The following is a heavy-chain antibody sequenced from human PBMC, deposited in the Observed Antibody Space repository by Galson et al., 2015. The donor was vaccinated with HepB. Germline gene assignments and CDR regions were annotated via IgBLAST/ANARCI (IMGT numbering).Heavy chain of an antibody. CDR1: GFTFSSYS. CDR3: AREGGSGAFDI. V-gene: IGHV3-21*01. D-gene: IGHD3-10*01. Sequence: SLRLSCAASGFTFSSYSMNWVRQAPGKGLEWVSSISSSSSYIYYADSVKGRFTISRDNAKNSLYLQMNSLRAEDTAVYYCAREGGSGAFDIWGQGTMVTVSS. J-gene: IGHJ3*02. CDR2: ISSSSSYI.